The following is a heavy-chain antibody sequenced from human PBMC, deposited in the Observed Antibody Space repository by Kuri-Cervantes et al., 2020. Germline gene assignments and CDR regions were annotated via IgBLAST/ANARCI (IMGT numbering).Heavy chain of an antibody. J-gene: IGHJ6*03. V-gene: IGHV1-69*05. CDR1: GYTFTGYY. Sequence: SVKVSCKASGYTFTGYYMHWVRQAPGQGLEWMGWIIPIFGTANYAQKFQGRVTITTDESTSTAYLQWSSLKASGTAMYYCARHRGSYGDLGDYYYYMDVWGKGTTVTVSS. CDR2: IIPIFGTA. CDR3: ARHRGSYGDLGDYYYYMDV. D-gene: IGHD4-17*01.